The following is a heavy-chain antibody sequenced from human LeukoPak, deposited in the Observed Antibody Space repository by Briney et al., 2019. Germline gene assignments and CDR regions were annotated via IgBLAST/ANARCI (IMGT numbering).Heavy chain of an antibody. CDR1: GYTFTSYD. D-gene: IGHD3-22*01. V-gene: IGHV1-8*01. CDR3: ARDYDSSGYEVDY. CDR2: MNPNSGNT. J-gene: IGHJ4*02. Sequence: ASVKVSCKASGYTFTSYDINWVRQATGQGLEWMGWMNPNSGNTGYAQKFQGRVTMTRNNSISTAYMELSSLRSEDTAVYYGARDYDSSGYEVDYWGQGTLVTVSS.